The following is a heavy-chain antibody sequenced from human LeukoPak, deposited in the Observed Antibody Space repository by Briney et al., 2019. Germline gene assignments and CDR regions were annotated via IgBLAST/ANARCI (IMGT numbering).Heavy chain of an antibody. CDR1: GGSISSYY. V-gene: IGHV4-59*01. CDR2: IYYSGST. J-gene: IGHJ6*02. CDR3: AGGYCSGGSCYPYYYYGMDV. Sequence: SETLSLTCTVSGGSISSYYWSWIRQPPGKGLEWIGYIYYSGSTNYSPSLKSRVTISVDTSKNQFSLKLSSVTAADTAVYYCAGGYCSGGSCYPYYYYGMDVWGQGTTVTVSS. D-gene: IGHD2-15*01.